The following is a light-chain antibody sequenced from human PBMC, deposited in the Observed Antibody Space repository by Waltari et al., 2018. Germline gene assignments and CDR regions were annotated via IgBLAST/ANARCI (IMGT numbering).Light chain of an antibody. CDR2: DAS. V-gene: IGKV3-15*01. CDR1: QSVSSN. Sequence: EIVMTQSPATLSVSPGERATHSCRASQSVSSNLAWYQQKPGQAPRLLIYDASTRATDIPARFSGGGSGTEFTLTISSLQSEDFAVYYCQQYNDWPQTFGQGTKVEIK. J-gene: IGKJ1*01. CDR3: QQYNDWPQT.